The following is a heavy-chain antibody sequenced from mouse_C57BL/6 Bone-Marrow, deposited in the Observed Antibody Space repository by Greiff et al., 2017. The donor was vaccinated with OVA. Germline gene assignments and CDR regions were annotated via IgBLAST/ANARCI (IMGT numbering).Heavy chain of an antibody. CDR2: IDPEDGET. CDR1: GFNIKDYY. CDR3: AREDLGGWLRRDPFAY. D-gene: IGHD2-2*01. Sequence: EVQLQQSGAELVKPGASVKLSCTASGFNIKDYYMHWVKQRTEQGLEWIGRIDPEDGETKFAPKFQGKATMTADTSSNTAYLQLSSLTSEDTAGYYCAREDLGGWLRRDPFAYWGQGTLVTVSA. V-gene: IGHV14-2*01. J-gene: IGHJ3*01.